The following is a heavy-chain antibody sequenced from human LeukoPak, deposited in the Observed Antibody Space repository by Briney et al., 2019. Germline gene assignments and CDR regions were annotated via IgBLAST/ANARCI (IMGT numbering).Heavy chain of an antibody. J-gene: IGHJ4*02. CDR3: QWSVYRFDY. V-gene: IGHV4-34*01. CDR1: GGSFSGYY. D-gene: IGHD2-15*01. Sequence: PSETLSLTCAVYGGSFSGYYWTWIRQPPGKGLEWIGEINHSGSTHYNPSLRSRVTISVDTSKNQFSLKLTSVTAADTAVYYCQWSVYRFDYWGQGTLVTVSS. CDR2: INHSGST.